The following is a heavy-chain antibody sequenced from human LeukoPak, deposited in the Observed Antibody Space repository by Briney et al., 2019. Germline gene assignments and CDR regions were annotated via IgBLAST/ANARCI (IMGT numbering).Heavy chain of an antibody. Sequence: TGGSLRLSCAASGFTVSNAWMSWVRQAPGKGLEWVGRIKSKTDGCTTDYDAPVKGRFTISRDDSKNTLYLQMNSLKTEDTAVYYCATALTWVLEDDYWGQGTLVTVTS. CDR2: IKSKTDGCTT. CDR3: ATALTWVLEDDY. J-gene: IGHJ4*02. V-gene: IGHV3-15*01. CDR1: GFTVSNAW. D-gene: IGHD4/OR15-4a*01.